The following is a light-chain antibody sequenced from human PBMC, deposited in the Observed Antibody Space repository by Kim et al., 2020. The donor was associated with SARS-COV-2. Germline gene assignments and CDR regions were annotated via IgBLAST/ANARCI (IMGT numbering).Light chain of an antibody. Sequence: VPPGQTASITCSGDKLGDKYACWYQQKPGQSPVLVIYQDSKRPAGIPERFSGSNSGNTATLTISGTQAMDEADYYCQAWDSSTAVFGGGTQLTVL. CDR1: KLGDKY. CDR2: QDS. J-gene: IGLJ3*02. CDR3: QAWDSSTAV. V-gene: IGLV3-1*01.